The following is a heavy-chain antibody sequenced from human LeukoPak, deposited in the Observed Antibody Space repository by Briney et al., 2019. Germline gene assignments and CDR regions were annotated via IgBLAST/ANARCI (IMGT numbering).Heavy chain of an antibody. CDR3: ARRGSGSYSPFDS. CDR2: ISYSGTT. V-gene: IGHV4-59*12. Sequence: SETLSLTCTTSDGSISNYYWIWIRQPPGKGLEWVGYISYSGTTKYNPSLKSRVTISLDTAENQFSLELSSVTAADTAVYYCARRGSGSYSPFDSWGQGTLVTVSS. D-gene: IGHD3-10*01. CDR1: DGSISNYY. J-gene: IGHJ4*02.